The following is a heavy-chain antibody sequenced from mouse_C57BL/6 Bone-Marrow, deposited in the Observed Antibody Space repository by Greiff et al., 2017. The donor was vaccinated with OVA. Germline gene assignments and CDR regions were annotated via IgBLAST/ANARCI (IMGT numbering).Heavy chain of an antibody. CDR2: INYDGSST. CDR3: ARYGKDYFDC. CDR1: GFTFSDYY. Sequence: EVMLVESEGGLVQPGSSMKLSCTASGFTFSDYYMAWVRQVPEKGLEWVANINYDGSSTYYLDSLKSRFIISRDNAKNILYLQMSSLKSEDTATYYCARYGKDYFDCWGQGTTLTVSS. D-gene: IGHD1-1*01. V-gene: IGHV5-16*01. J-gene: IGHJ2*01.